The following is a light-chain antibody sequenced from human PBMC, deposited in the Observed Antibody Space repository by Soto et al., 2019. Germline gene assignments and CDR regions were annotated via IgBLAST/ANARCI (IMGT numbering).Light chain of an antibody. Sequence: TQSPSSLSASVGDRVTITCRASQVITNFLAWYQQKPGKVPRLLIYSASTLQSGVPSRFSGSGSGTDFTLTISSLQPEDVGTYYCQKYNSAPLTFGGGTKVDIK. CDR3: QKYNSAPLT. CDR1: QVITNF. CDR2: SAS. V-gene: IGKV1-27*01. J-gene: IGKJ4*01.